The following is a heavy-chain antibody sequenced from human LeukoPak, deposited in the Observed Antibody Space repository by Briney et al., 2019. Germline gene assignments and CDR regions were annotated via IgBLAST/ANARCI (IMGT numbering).Heavy chain of an antibody. CDR1: GYTFTSYG. D-gene: IGHD5-24*01. V-gene: IGHV1-18*01. CDR3: VVEMSTIGNY. CDR2: ISAYNGNT. Sequence: GASVKVSCKASGYTFTSYGISWVRQAPGQGLEWMGWISAYNGNTKYAQKLQGRVTLTTDTSTSTAYMELRSLRSDDTAVYYCVVEMSTIGNYWGQGTLVTVSS. J-gene: IGHJ4*02.